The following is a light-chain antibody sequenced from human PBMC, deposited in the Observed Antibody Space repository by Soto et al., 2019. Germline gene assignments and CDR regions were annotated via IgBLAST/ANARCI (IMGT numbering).Light chain of an antibody. CDR1: QSISNH. Sequence: IQITQSPASLSASVADRVIITCRASQSISNHLNWYQQKPGKAPKLLIFAASSLQSGVPSRFSGSGSGTDFTLTISSLQPEDFATYYCQQVNSYPQTFGQGTRLEIK. CDR2: AAS. V-gene: IGKV1-39*01. CDR3: QQVNSYPQT. J-gene: IGKJ5*01.